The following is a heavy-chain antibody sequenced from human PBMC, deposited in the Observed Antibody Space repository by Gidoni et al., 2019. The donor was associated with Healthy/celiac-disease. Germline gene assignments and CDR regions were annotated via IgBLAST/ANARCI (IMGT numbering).Heavy chain of an antibody. V-gene: IGHV1-8*01. J-gene: IGHJ4*02. Sequence: QVLLVQSGAEVKKPGASVKVSCKASGYTFTSYDIIWVRQATGQGLECIGWMIPNSGNTVYSQKFQGRVTMTRNTSISTAYMELTSLRSEDTAVYYCARVNYGVAFDYWGQGTLVTVSS. CDR2: MIPNSGNT. CDR3: ARVNYGVAFDY. D-gene: IGHD3-16*01. CDR1: GYTFTSYD.